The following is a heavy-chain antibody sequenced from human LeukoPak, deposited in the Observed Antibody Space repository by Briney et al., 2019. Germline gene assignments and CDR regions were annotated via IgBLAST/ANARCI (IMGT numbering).Heavy chain of an antibody. V-gene: IGHV1-46*01. J-gene: IGHJ5*02. CDR3: ARETADDYYDSSGYYYVSYWFDP. Sequence: ASVKVSCKASGYTFTSYYMHWVRQAPGQGLEWMGIINPSGGSTSYAQKFQGRVTMTRDTSTSTAYMELSSLRSEDTAVYYCARETADDYYDSSGYYYVSYWFDPWGQGTLVTVSS. D-gene: IGHD3-22*01. CDR1: GYTFTSYY. CDR2: INPSGGST.